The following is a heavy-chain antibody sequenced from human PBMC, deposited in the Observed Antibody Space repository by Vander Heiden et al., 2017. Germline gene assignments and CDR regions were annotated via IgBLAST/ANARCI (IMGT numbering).Heavy chain of an antibody. CDR1: GFTFNNYG. CDR3: AKDPNGDYIGTFDM. D-gene: IGHD4-17*01. CDR2: IGGSGGST. Sequence: EVQLLESGGGLVQPGGSLRLSCAASGFTFNNYGMSWVRQAPGKWLEWVSAIGGSGGSTQYADSVKGRFTISRDNSKNTLYLQMNSLRAEDTAVYYCAKDPNGDYIGTFDMWGQGTTVTVSS. J-gene: IGHJ3*02. V-gene: IGHV3-23*01.